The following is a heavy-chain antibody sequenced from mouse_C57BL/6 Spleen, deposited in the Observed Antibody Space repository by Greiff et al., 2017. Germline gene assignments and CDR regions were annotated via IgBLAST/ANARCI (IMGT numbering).Heavy chain of an antibody. J-gene: IGHJ4*01. CDR2: ISDGGSYT. Sequence: EVKLMESGGGLVKPGGSLKLSCAASGFTFSSYAMSWVRQTPEKRLEWVATISDGGSYTYYPDNVKGRFTISRDNAKNNLYLQMSHLKSEDTAMYYCAREARDVGYAMDYWGQGTSVTVSS. D-gene: IGHD3-3*01. CDR1: GFTFSSYA. V-gene: IGHV5-4*01. CDR3: AREARDVGYAMDY.